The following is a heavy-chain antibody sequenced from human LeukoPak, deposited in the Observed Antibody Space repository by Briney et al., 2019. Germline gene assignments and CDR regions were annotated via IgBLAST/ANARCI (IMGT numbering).Heavy chain of an antibody. CDR2: IYHSGST. D-gene: IGHD3-22*01. CDR3: ARAPTTYYYDSSGYYHNAFDI. Sequence: PSETLSLTCTVSGGSISSYYWSWIRQPPGKGLEWIGYIYHSGSTYYNPSLKSRVTISVDRSKNQFSLKLSSVTAADTAVYYCARAPTTYYYDSSGYYHNAFDIWGQGTMVTVSS. J-gene: IGHJ3*02. CDR1: GGSISSYY. V-gene: IGHV4-59*12.